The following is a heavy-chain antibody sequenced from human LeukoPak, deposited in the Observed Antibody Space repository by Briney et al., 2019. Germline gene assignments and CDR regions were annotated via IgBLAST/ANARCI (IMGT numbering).Heavy chain of an antibody. J-gene: IGHJ4*02. Sequence: GGSLRLSCAASGFTFSSHWMYWVRQAPGKGLVWVSRISSDGNRAAYADSVQGRFTISRDNTKNSLYLQMNSLRTEDTAVYYCARDVAVAANHDYRGQGTLLTVSS. CDR1: GFTFSSHW. CDR3: ARDVAVAANHDY. CDR2: ISSDGNRA. D-gene: IGHD6-19*01. V-gene: IGHV3-74*03.